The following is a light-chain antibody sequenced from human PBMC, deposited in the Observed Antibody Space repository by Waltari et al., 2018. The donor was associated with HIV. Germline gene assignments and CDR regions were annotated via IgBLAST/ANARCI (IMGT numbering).Light chain of an antibody. V-gene: IGKV1-39*01. Sequence: DIQMTQSPSSLSASVGDRVTITCRASQSISSHLNWYQQKPGQAPIVLIYAASTLQSGVPSRFSSSGAETDFALTISSLQPEDIATYYCEQSYSTPYTFGQGPNLEIK. CDR1: QSISSH. CDR2: AAS. J-gene: IGKJ2*01. CDR3: EQSYSTPYT.